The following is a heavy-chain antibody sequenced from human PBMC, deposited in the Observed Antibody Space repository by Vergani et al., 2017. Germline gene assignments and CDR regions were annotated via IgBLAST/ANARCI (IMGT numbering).Heavy chain of an antibody. CDR3: ARLGYCSSTTCRQAFDI. CDR2: TRNKANSYTT. D-gene: IGHD2-2*01. Sequence: EVQLVESGGGLVQPGGSLRLSCAASGFTFSDLYMDWVRQAPGKGLEWVGRTRNKANSYTTEYAASVKGRFTISRDDSKNSLYLQMNSLKIEDTAVYYCARLGYCSSTTCRQAFDIWGQGTMVTVS. V-gene: IGHV3-72*01. CDR1: GFTFSDLY. J-gene: IGHJ3*02.